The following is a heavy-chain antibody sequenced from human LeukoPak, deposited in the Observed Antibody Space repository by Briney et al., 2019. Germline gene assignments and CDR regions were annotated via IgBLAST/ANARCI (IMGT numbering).Heavy chain of an antibody. J-gene: IGHJ6*03. V-gene: IGHV3-30*04. Sequence: GGSLRLSCAASGFTFSSYAMHWVRQAPGKGLEWVAVISYDGSNKYYTDSVKGRFTISRDNSKNTLYLQMNSLRAEDTAVYYCAKFDAEYTGSYSYYYYMDVWGKGTTVTVSS. CDR3: AKFDAEYTGSYSYYYYMDV. CDR2: ISYDGSNK. CDR1: GFTFSSYA. D-gene: IGHD1-26*01.